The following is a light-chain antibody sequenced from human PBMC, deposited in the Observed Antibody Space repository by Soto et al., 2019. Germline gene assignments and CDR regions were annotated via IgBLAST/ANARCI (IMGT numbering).Light chain of an antibody. J-gene: IGKJ1*01. V-gene: IGKV3-11*01. CDR3: QQRSNWPPWT. CDR1: ENINTY. Sequence: IVLTQSPATLAVSPGETATLSCGASENINTYLAWYQQKPGQAPKLLIYDASNRATGIPARFSGSGSGTDFTLTISSLEPEDFAVYYCQQRSNWPPWTFGQGTKVDIK. CDR2: DAS.